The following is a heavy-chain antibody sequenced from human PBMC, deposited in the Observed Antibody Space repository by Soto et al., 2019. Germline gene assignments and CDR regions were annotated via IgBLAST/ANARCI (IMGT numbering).Heavy chain of an antibody. CDR1: GFTFSSYS. J-gene: IGHJ5*02. V-gene: IGHV3-48*02. Sequence: EVQLVESGGGLVQPGGSLRLSCAASGFTFSSYSMNWVRQAPGKGLEWVSYISSSSSTIYYADSVKGRFTISRDNAKNSLYLQMNSLRDEDAAVYYCARGEGDGIFGAQILNWFDPWGQGTLGTVSS. D-gene: IGHD3-3*01. CDR2: ISSSSSTI. CDR3: ARGEGDGIFGAQILNWFDP.